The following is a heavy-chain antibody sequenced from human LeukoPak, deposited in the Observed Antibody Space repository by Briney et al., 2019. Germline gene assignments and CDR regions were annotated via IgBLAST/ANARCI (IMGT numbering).Heavy chain of an antibody. CDR1: GGSFSGYY. CDR2: INHSGST. J-gene: IGHJ5*02. CDR3: ARLGGNSGDWFDP. V-gene: IGHV4-34*01. D-gene: IGHD4-23*01. Sequence: SETLSLTCAVYGGSFSGYYWSWIRQPPGKGLEWIGEINHSGSTNYNPSLKSRVTISVDTSKNQFSLKLSSVTAADTAVYYCARLGGNSGDWFDPWGQGTLVTVSS.